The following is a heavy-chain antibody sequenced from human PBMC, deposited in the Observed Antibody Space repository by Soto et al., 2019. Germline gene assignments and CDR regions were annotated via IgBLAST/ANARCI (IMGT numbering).Heavy chain of an antibody. J-gene: IGHJ1*01. V-gene: IGHV1-46*01. CDR3: VRGYCTTTPCSGDFQH. CDR2: IHPSGDT. CDR1: GYKFTTYF. D-gene: IGHD2-8*01. Sequence: ASVKVSCKASGYKFTTYFIHWVRQAPGQGLEWMGMIHPSGDTGYGQKFRGRVTMSIDTSTTTAYMELRNLTSEDTAIYFSVRGYCTTTPCSGDFQHWGQGTLVTVSS.